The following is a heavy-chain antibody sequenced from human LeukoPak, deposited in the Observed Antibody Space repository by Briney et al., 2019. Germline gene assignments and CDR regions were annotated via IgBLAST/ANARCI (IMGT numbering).Heavy chain of an antibody. D-gene: IGHD5-24*01. J-gene: IGHJ4*02. Sequence: SETLSLTCTVSGGSISSYYWSWIRQPPGEGLEWIGYIYYSGSTNYNPSLKSRVTISVDTSKNQFSLKLSSVTAADTAVYYCARHVEMATTMDYWGQGTLVTVSS. CDR1: GGSISSYY. CDR3: ARHVEMATTMDY. CDR2: IYYSGST. V-gene: IGHV4-59*01.